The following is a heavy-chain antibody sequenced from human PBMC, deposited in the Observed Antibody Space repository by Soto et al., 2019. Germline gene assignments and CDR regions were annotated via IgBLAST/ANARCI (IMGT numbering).Heavy chain of an antibody. J-gene: IGHJ6*02. V-gene: IGHV3-9*01. CDR1: GFTFNDYA. CDR2: IKRNGGSQ. D-gene: IGHD1-26*01. Sequence: GGSLRLSCAASGFTFNDYAMHWVRQAPGKGLEWVSDIKRNGGSQDYVDSVKGRFTISRDNAKNSLYLQMHSLRAEDTALYYCVIIIGGGAVMGVDYGKDVWGQGTTVTVS. CDR3: VIIIGGGAVMGVDYGKDV.